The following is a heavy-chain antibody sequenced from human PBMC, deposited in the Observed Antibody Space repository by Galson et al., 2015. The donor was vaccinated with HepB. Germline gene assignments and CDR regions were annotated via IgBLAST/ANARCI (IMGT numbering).Heavy chain of an antibody. Sequence: SLRLSCAASGFTFSSYAMHWVRQAPGKGLEWVAVISYDGSNKYYADSVKGRFTISRDNSKNTLYLQMNSLRAEDTAVYYCARDIRSGSYYAGYFDYWGQGTLGTVSS. CDR2: ISYDGSNK. CDR3: ARDIRSGSYYAGYFDY. V-gene: IGHV3-30-3*01. CDR1: GFTFSSYA. J-gene: IGHJ4*02. D-gene: IGHD1-26*01.